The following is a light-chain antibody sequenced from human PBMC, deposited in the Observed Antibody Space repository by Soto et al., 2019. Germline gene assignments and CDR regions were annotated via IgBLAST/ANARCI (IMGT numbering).Light chain of an antibody. Sequence: EIVMTQSPGTLSVSPGERATLSCRASQSVSSNLAWYQQKPGQAPRLLIYGASIRATGIPARFSGSGSGTEFTLTISSLQSEDFAVYYCQQYNYWPPLYTFGQGTKLEI. V-gene: IGKV3-15*01. CDR1: QSVSSN. J-gene: IGKJ2*01. CDR2: GAS. CDR3: QQYNYWPPLYT.